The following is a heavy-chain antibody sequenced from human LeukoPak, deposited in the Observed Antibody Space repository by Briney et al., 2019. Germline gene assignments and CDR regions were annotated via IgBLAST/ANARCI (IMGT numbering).Heavy chain of an antibody. CDR2: IYHSGRT. CDR1: GYSISSGYY. Sequence: SETLSLACTVSGYSISSGYYWGWIRQPPGKGLEWIGSIYHSGRTFYNPSLKSRVTISVDTSKNQFSLKLTSVTAADTAVYYCARAIRGTIAVAGYYFDYWGQGTLVTVSS. D-gene: IGHD6-19*01. J-gene: IGHJ4*02. V-gene: IGHV4-38-2*02. CDR3: ARAIRGTIAVAGYYFDY.